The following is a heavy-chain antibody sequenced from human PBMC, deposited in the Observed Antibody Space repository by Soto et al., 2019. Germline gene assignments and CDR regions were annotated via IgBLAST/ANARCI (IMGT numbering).Heavy chain of an antibody. D-gene: IGHD6-13*01. Sequence: GVSLRLSCVASGFTFSPDSMNWVRQAPDTGLDWVAAVTYDGTNKYYADSVRGRFTISRDNSKNTLYLQMNSLRAEDTAVYYCAKDHRSSSWSHYYYYYGMDVWGQGTTVTVSS. J-gene: IGHJ6*02. V-gene: IGHV3-30*18. CDR1: GFTFSPDS. CDR3: AKDHRSSSWSHYYYYYGMDV. CDR2: VTYDGTNK.